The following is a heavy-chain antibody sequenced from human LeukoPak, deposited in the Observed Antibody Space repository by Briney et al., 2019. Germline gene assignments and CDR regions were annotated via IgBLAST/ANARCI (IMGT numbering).Heavy chain of an antibody. CDR3: TKDLTPGGADV. J-gene: IGHJ6*02. D-gene: IGHD3-10*01. V-gene: IGHV3-9*02. Sequence: GGSLRLSCAVSGFTSDDHAMHWVRQASGKGLEWVAGIMWRSGSTGYGDSVKGRFTISRDNAKKSLYLQMNGLRVGDTAFYYCTKDLTPGGADVWGQGTTVTVSS. CDR2: IMWRSGST. CDR1: GFTSDDHA.